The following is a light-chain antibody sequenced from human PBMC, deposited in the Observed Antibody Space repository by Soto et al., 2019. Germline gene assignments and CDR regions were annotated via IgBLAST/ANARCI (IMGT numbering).Light chain of an antibody. CDR3: SSYRSGSTLV. CDR2: DVH. J-gene: IGLJ2*01. Sequence: QSALTQPASVSGSPGQSITISCTGTSSDVGGPNYVSWYQQHPGKAPKLMIYDVHNRPSGISNRFSGSKSGNTASLTISGLQAEDEADYYCSSYRSGSTLVFGGGTKLTVL. V-gene: IGLV2-14*01. CDR1: SSDVGGPNY.